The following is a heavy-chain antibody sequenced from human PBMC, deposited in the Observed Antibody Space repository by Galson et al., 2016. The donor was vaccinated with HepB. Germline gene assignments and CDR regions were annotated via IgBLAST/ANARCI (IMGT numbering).Heavy chain of an antibody. J-gene: IGHJ4*02. CDR2: INWNSGGV. CDR1: GFTFDDHA. D-gene: IGHD3-10*01. CDR3: VKGRGVLWVGELLNH. V-gene: IGHV3-9*01. Sequence: SLRLSCAASGFTFDDHAMHWVRQAPGKGLEWVSGINWNSGGVDYADSVRGRFIISRDNAKNSLYLQMNSLRAEDTALYYCVKGRGVLWVGELLNHWGQGTLVTVSS.